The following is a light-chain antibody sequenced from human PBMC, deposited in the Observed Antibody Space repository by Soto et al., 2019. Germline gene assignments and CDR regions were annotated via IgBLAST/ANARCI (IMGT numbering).Light chain of an antibody. Sequence: EIVLTQTPGTLSLSPGEKATLSCRASQSLTSTYLAWYQQKPGQAPRLLIYGASSRATGIPDRFSGSGSRTNITLNSSRKERKDFAVYYGQQNESYPSTSTFGQWITLEIK. CDR1: QSLTSTY. V-gene: IGKV3-20*01. CDR3: QQNESYPSTST. J-gene: IGKJ2*01. CDR2: GAS.